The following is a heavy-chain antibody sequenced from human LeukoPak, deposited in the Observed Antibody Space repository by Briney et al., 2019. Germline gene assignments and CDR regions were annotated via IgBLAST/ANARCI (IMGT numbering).Heavy chain of an antibody. Sequence: ASVKVSCKVSGYTLTELSMHWVRQAPGKGLEWMGGFDPEDGEKIYAKKFQGRVTMTEDTSTDTAYMELSSLRSEDTAVYYCATVDSYGGYYFDYWGQGTLVTVSS. D-gene: IGHD5-18*01. J-gene: IGHJ4*02. CDR3: ATVDSYGGYYFDY. CDR1: GYTLTELS. V-gene: IGHV1-24*01. CDR2: FDPEDGEK.